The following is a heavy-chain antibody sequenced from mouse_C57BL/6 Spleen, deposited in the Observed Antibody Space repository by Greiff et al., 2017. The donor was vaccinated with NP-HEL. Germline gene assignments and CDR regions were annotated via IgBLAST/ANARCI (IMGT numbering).Heavy chain of an antibody. D-gene: IGHD3-3*01. V-gene: IGHV3-6*01. CDR3: ARALGYAMDY. CDR2: ISYDGSN. CDR1: GYSITSGYY. J-gene: IGHJ4*01. Sequence: DVKLVESGPGLVKPSQSLSLTCSVTGYSITSGYYWNWIRQFPGNKLEWMGYISYDGSNNYNPSLKNRISITRDTSKNQFFLKLNSVTTEDTATYYCARALGYAMDYWGQGTSVTVSS.